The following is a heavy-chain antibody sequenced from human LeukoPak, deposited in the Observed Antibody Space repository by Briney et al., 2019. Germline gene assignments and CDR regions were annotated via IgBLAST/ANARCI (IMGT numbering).Heavy chain of an antibody. Sequence: GGSLRLSCAASGFTFSSYAMHWVRQAPGKGLEWVAVISYDGSNKYYADSVKGRFTISRDNSKNTLYLQMNSLRAEDTAVYYCARELLWFGELLWRRMVDYWGQGTLVTVSS. CDR2: ISYDGSNK. V-gene: IGHV3-30*04. CDR1: GFTFSSYA. J-gene: IGHJ4*02. CDR3: ARELLWFGELLWRRMVDY. D-gene: IGHD3-10*01.